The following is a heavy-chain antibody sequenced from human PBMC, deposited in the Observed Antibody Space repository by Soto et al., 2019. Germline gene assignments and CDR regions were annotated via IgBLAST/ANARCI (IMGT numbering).Heavy chain of an antibody. CDR2: ISSSSSTI. Sequence: GGSLRLSCAASGFTFSSYSMNWVRQAPGKGLEWVSYISSSSSTIYYADSVKGRFTISRDNAKNSLYLQMNSLRSEDTAVYYCATEWNSGYDFHFDYWGQGTLVTVSS. V-gene: IGHV3-48*01. CDR1: GFTFSSYS. J-gene: IGHJ4*02. D-gene: IGHD5-12*01. CDR3: ATEWNSGYDFHFDY.